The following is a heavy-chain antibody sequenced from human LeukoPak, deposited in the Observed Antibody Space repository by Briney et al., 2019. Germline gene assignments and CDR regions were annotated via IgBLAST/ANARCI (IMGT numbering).Heavy chain of an antibody. CDR3: ARSPENVRCDY. V-gene: IGHV3-23*01. CDR1: GFTFSGYA. CDR2: ISGSAGST. Sequence: GGSLRLSCAAFGFTFSGYAMSWVRQAPGKGLEWVSVISGSAGSTYYADSVKGRFTISRDNSKNMLYLQMNSLRAEDTAVYYCARSPENVRCDYWGQGTLVTVSS. J-gene: IGHJ4*02. D-gene: IGHD4-17*01.